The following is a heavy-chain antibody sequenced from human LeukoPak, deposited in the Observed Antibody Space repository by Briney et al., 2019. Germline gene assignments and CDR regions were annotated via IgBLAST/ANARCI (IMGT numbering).Heavy chain of an antibody. J-gene: IGHJ5*02. CDR3: ARDRCSGGSCYGWFDP. CDR2: IYYSGST. Sequence: SETLSLTCTVSGGSISSGGYYWSWIRQHPGKGLEWIGYIYYSGSTYYNPSLKSRVTISVDTSKNQFSLKLSSVTAADTAVYYRARDRCSGGSCYGWFDPWGQGTLVTVSS. CDR1: GGSISSGGYY. D-gene: IGHD2-15*01. V-gene: IGHV4-31*03.